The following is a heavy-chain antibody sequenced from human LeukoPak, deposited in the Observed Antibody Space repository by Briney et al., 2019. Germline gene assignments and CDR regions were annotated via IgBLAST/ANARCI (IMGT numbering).Heavy chain of an antibody. CDR2: IYNSGST. CDR3: ARGLTGEAGY. V-gene: IGHV4-59*01. J-gene: IGHJ4*02. CDR1: GGSISSYY. Sequence: SETLSLTCTVSGGSISSYYWSWIRQPPGKGLEWIGYIYNSGSTNYNPSLKSRVTISVDTSKNQFSLKLSSVTAADTAVYYCARGLTGEAGYWGQGTLVTVSS.